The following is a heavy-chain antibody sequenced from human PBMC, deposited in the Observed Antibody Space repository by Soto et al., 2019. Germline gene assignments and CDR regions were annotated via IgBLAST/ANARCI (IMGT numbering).Heavy chain of an antibody. CDR1: GGSINTFY. V-gene: IGHV4-59*06. D-gene: IGHD3-3*01. CDR2: IYYSGST. Sequence: PSETLSLTCTVSGGSINTFYWSWIRQHPGKGLEWIGYIYYSGSTYYNPSLKSRVTISVDTSKNQFSLKLSSVTAADTAVYYCARGQYDFWSGYSNWFDPWGQGTLVTVSS. J-gene: IGHJ5*02. CDR3: ARGQYDFWSGYSNWFDP.